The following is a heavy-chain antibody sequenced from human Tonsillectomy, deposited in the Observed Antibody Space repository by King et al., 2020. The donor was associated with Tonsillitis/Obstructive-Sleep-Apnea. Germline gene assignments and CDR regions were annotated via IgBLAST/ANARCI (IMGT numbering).Heavy chain of an antibody. Sequence: VQLQESGPGLVKPSETLSLTCTVSGGSVSSGSYYWSWIRQPPGKGLGWIGYIYYSGSTNYNPSLKSRVTISVDTSKNQFSLKLSSVTAADTAVYYCARYSSSWRGVYYFDYWGQGTLVTVSS. CDR3: ARYSSSWRGVYYFDY. V-gene: IGHV4-61*01. CDR2: IYYSGST. CDR1: GGSVSSGSYY. D-gene: IGHD6-13*01. J-gene: IGHJ4*02.